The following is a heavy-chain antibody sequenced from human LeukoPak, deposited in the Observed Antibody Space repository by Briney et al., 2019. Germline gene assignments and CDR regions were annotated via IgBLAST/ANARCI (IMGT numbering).Heavy chain of an antibody. CDR3: ARGATAWVHFDS. D-gene: IGHD1-26*01. Sequence: SETLSLTCTVSGGSVSSSYWIWIRQPPGKGLEWIGYIYHSGSTSYNPSLKSRVTMSLDTSKKQFSLRLSSVTAAGTAVYYCARGATAWVHFDSWGQGTLVTVS. CDR1: GGSVSSSY. J-gene: IGHJ4*02. V-gene: IGHV4-59*02. CDR2: IYHSGST.